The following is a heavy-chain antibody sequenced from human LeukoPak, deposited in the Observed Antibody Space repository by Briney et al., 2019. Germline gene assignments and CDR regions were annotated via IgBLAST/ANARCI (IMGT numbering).Heavy chain of an antibody. V-gene: IGHV1-2*02. CDR3: TTFDY. Sequence: ASVKVSCKASGYTFTSYDINWVRQAPGQGLEWMGWINPNSGGTNYAQKFQGRVTMTRDMSMSTVYMELSSLRSEDTAVFYCTTFDYWGQGTLVTVSS. J-gene: IGHJ4*02. CDR1: GYTFTSYD. CDR2: INPNSGGT. D-gene: IGHD1-1*01.